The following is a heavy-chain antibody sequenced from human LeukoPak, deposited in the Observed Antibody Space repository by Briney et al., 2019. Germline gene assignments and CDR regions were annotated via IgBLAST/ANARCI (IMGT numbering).Heavy chain of an antibody. Sequence: PGGSLRLSCAASGFTFSSYWMSWVRQAPGKGLEWVAVISYDGSNKYYADSVKGRFTISRDNSKNTLYLQMNSLRAEDTAVYYCARLPGITMIVVEDFDYWGQGTLVTVSS. V-gene: IGHV3-30*03. D-gene: IGHD3-22*01. CDR1: GFTFSSYW. CDR2: ISYDGSNK. J-gene: IGHJ4*02. CDR3: ARLPGITMIVVEDFDY.